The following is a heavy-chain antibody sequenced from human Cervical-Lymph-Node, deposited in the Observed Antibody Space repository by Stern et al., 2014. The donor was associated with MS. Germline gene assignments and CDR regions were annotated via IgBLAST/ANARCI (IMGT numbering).Heavy chain of an antibody. CDR2: ISSGSSYI. CDR3: PGYHNSLKGGGFTT. CDR1: GFTFSSYS. D-gene: IGHD2-15*01. J-gene: IGHJ5*02. V-gene: IGHV3-21*01. Sequence: EDQLVESGGGLVKPGGSLRLSCAASGFTFSSYSMNWVRQAPGKGLEWVSSISSGSSYIYYADSVKGRFTISRDKATNSMYLHMTSLKARNTPVYYCPGYHNSLKGGGFTTWGQEPLVTVSS.